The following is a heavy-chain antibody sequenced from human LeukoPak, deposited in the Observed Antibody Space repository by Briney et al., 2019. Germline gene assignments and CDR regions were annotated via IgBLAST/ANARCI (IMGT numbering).Heavy chain of an antibody. Sequence: ASVKVSCKASGYTFTGYYMHWVRQAPGQGLEWMGWINPNSGGTNYAQKFQGRVTMTRDTSTSTVYMELSSLRSEDTAVYYCATLLSQNYYYYGMDVWGQGTTVTVSS. CDR2: INPNSGGT. CDR3: ATLLSQNYYYYGMDV. J-gene: IGHJ6*02. V-gene: IGHV1-2*02. D-gene: IGHD3-16*02. CDR1: GYTFTGYY.